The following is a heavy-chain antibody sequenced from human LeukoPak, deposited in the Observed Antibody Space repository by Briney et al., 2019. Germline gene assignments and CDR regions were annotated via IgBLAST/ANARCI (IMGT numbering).Heavy chain of an antibody. Sequence: SETLSLTCVVSGVSITNGYWWYWVRQPPGKGLEWIGEIYHNGRTKYNPSLKSRVSILVDKSKNQFSLNLNSVTAADTAVYYCARGRFGELLYYYYYMDVWGKGTTVTVSS. V-gene: IGHV4-4*02. J-gene: IGHJ6*03. D-gene: IGHD3-10*01. CDR3: ARGRFGELLYYYYYMDV. CDR1: GVSITNGYW. CDR2: IYHNGRT.